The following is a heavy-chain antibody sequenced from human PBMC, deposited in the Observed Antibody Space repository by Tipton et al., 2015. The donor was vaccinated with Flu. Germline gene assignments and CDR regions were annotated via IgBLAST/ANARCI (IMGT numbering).Heavy chain of an antibody. Sequence: QLVQSGAEVKKPGASVKVSCKASGYTFTSYGISWVRQAPGQGLEWMGWISAYNGNTNYAQKLQGRVTMTTDTSTSTAYMELRSLRSDDTAGYYCARGTYYYDSSGYNWFDPWGQGTLVTVSS. CDR2: ISAYNGNT. CDR1: GYTFTSYG. D-gene: IGHD3-22*01. J-gene: IGHJ5*02. V-gene: IGHV1-18*01. CDR3: ARGTYYYDSSGYNWFDP.